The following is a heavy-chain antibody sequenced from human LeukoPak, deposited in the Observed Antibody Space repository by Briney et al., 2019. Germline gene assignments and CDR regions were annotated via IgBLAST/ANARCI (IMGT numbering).Heavy chain of an antibody. V-gene: IGHV1-24*01. CDR2: FDPEDGET. Sequence: GASVKVSCKVSGYTLTELSMHWVRQAPGKGLEWMGGFDPEDGETIYAQKFQGRVIMTGGTSTSTVYMELRSLRSEDTAVYYCARARGSGSYYGHDYYYYYYMDVWGQGTTVTVSS. D-gene: IGHD3-10*01. CDR3: ARARGSGSYYGHDYYYYYYMDV. CDR1: GYTLTELS. J-gene: IGHJ6*03.